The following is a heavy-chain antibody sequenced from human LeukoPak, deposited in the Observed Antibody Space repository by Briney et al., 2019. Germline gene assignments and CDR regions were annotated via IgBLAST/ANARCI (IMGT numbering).Heavy chain of an antibody. CDR1: GFTFSSYW. CDR2: INSNGSST. J-gene: IGHJ4*02. CDR3: ARGEGYDFWSGYYNVLFDY. D-gene: IGHD3-3*01. V-gene: IGHV3-74*01. Sequence: PGGSLRLSCAASGFTFSSYWMHWVRQAPEKGLVWVSRINSNGSSTSYADSVKGRFTISRDNAKNTLYLQMNSLRAEDTAVYYCARGEGYDFWSGYYNVLFDYWGQGTLVTVSS.